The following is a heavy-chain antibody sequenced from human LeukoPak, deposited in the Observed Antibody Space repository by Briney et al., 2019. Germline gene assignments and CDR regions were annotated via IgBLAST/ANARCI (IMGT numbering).Heavy chain of an antibody. Sequence: GGSLRLSCAASGFTVSSNYMNWVRQAPGKGLEWVAVISYDGSNKYYADSLKGRFTISRDNSKSTLYLQMNSLRAEDTAVYYCAKEGYSYGSPLDAFDIWGQGTMVTVSS. J-gene: IGHJ3*02. CDR1: GFTVSSNY. CDR3: AKEGYSYGSPLDAFDI. CDR2: ISYDGSNK. V-gene: IGHV3-30*18. D-gene: IGHD5-18*01.